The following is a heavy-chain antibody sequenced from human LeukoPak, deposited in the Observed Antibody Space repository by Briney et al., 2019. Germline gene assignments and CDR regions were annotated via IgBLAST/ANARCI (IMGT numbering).Heavy chain of an antibody. V-gene: IGHV1-69*13. CDR3: AREGTTDNWFDP. Sequence: ASVKVSCKASGGTFTSYGISWVRQAPRQGLEWMGGIIPIFDTAKYAQKLQGRGTITADESTSTAYMELSSLRSEDTAVYYCAREGTTDNWFDPWGQGTLVTVSS. CDR1: GGTFTSYG. D-gene: IGHD1-1*01. J-gene: IGHJ5*02. CDR2: IIPIFDTA.